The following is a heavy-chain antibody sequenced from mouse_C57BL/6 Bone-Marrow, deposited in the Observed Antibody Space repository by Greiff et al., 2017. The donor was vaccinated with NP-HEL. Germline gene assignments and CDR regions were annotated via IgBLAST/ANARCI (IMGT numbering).Heavy chain of an antibody. V-gene: IGHV1-19*01. J-gene: IGHJ1*03. CDR3: ARLSYGSSVWYFDV. Sequence: EVQLQQSGPVLVKPGASVKMSCKASGYTFTDYYMNWVKQSHGKSLEWIGVINPYNGGTSYNQKFKGKATLTVDKSSSTAYMELNSLTSEDSAVYYCARLSYGSSVWYFDVWGTGTTVTVSS. D-gene: IGHD1-1*01. CDR2: INPYNGGT. CDR1: GYTFTDYY.